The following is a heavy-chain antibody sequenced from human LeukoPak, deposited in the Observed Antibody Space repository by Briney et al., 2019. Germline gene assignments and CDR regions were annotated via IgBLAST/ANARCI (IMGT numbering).Heavy chain of an antibody. Sequence: SETPSLTCAVYGGSFSGYYWSWIRQPPGKGLEWIGVINHSGSTNYNPSLKSRVTISVDTSKNQFSLKLSSVTAADTAVYYCARGGYYGSGSYYRSFDYWGQGTLVTVSS. D-gene: IGHD3-10*01. V-gene: IGHV4-34*01. J-gene: IGHJ4*02. CDR2: INHSGST. CDR3: ARGGYYGSGSYYRSFDY. CDR1: GGSFSGYY.